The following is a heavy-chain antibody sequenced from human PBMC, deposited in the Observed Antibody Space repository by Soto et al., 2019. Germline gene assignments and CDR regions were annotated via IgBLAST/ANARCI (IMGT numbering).Heavy chain of an antibody. CDR3: ASRIKQWLVNDWFDP. V-gene: IGHV4-39*01. CDR2: IYYSGST. CDR1: GGSISSSSYY. J-gene: IGHJ5*02. Sequence: QLQLQESGPGLVKPSETLSLTCTVSGGSISSSSYYWGWIRQPPGKGLEWIGSIYYSGSTYYNPSLKSRVTISGDTSKNQFSLKLSSVTAADTAVYYCASRIKQWLVNDWFDPWGQGTLVTVSS. D-gene: IGHD6-19*01.